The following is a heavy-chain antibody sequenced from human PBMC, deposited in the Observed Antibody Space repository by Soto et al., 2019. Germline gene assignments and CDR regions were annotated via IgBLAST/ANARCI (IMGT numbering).Heavy chain of an antibody. CDR1: GGTFSSYA. CDR3: ARAPRRFSGYPYNWFDP. J-gene: IGHJ5*02. CDR2: IIPIFGTA. D-gene: IGHD3-22*01. V-gene: IGHV1-69*01. Sequence: QVQLVQSGAEVKKPGSSVKVSCKASGGTFSSYAISWVRQAPGQGFEWMGGIIPIFGTANYAQKFQGRVTITADESTSTAYMELSSLRSEDTAVYYCARAPRRFSGYPYNWFDPWGQGTLVTVSS.